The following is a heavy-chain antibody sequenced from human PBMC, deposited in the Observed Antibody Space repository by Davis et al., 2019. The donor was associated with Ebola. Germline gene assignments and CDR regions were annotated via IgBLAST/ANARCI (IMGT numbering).Heavy chain of an antibody. CDR2: MNPNSGNT. V-gene: IGHV1-8*01. CDR1: GYAFTSYD. CDR3: ARAALVQGLTGNWFDP. D-gene: IGHD3-10*01. J-gene: IGHJ5*02. Sequence: ASVKVSCKASGYAFTSYDINWVRQATGQGLEWMGWMNPNSGNTGYAQKFQGRVTMTRNTSISTAYMELSSLRSEDTAVYYCARAALVQGLTGNWFDPWGQGTLVTVSS.